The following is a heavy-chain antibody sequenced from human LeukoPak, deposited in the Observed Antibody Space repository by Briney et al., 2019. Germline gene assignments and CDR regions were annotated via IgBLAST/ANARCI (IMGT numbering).Heavy chain of an antibody. V-gene: IGHV3-15*01. CDR1: GFTFTDAW. Sequence: GGSLRLSCAASGFTFTDAWMSWVRQVPGKGLEWVGRIKSRTDGGTTDYAAPVKGRFTISRDDSKRTLFLQMNSLKTEDTAVYYCAAYYYDRYYYMDVWGKGTTVTISS. CDR2: IKSRTDGGTT. J-gene: IGHJ6*03. CDR3: AAYYYDRYYYMDV. D-gene: IGHD3-22*01.